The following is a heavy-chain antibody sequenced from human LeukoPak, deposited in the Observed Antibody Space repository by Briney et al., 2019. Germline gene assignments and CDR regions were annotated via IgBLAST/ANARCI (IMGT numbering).Heavy chain of an antibody. D-gene: IGHD3-3*01. CDR2: VYPIDSDT. V-gene: IGHV5-51*01. CDR1: HYTFTNYW. Sequence: GESLKISCNGSHYTFTNYWIGWVRQVPGRGLEWMGIVYPIDSDTKYSPSFQGQVTISADRSINTAYLQWSSLQASDTGIYYCAGRRISLFGFFLGSGTFDLWGQGTLVTVSS. J-gene: IGHJ3*01. CDR3: AGRRISLFGFFLGSGTFDL.